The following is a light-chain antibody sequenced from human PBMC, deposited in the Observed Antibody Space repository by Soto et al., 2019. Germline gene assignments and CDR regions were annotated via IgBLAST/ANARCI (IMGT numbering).Light chain of an antibody. CDR3: QSYDSSLRDWV. J-gene: IGLJ3*02. CDR1: SSNIGSGYD. CDR2: GNT. Sequence: QSVLTQPPSVSGAPGQRVTISCTGSSSNIGSGYDVHEYQQLPGTAPKLLIYGNTNRPSGVPDRFSGSKSGTSASLAITGLQAYDEADYYCQSYDSSLRDWVFGGGTKLTVL. V-gene: IGLV1-40*01.